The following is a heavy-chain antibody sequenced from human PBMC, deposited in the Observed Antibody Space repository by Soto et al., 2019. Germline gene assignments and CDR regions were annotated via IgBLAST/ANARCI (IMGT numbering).Heavy chain of an antibody. J-gene: IGHJ4*02. CDR1: GGTFSSYS. D-gene: IGHD6-19*01. V-gene: IGHV1-69*02. CDR2: IIPILGIA. Sequence: QVQLVQSGAEVKKPGSSVKVSCKASGGTFSSYSISWVRQAPGQGLEWMGRIIPILGIANYAQKFQGKVTITADKYTSTAYMELSSMRAEDTAVYHCARGGVAGFDYWGQGTLVTVSS. CDR3: ARGGVAGFDY.